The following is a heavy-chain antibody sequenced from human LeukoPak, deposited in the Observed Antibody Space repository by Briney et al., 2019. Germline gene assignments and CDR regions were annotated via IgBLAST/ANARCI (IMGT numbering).Heavy chain of an antibody. Sequence: ASVKVSCKASGGTFSSYAISWVRQAPGQGLEWMGGIIPIFGTANYAQKFQGRVTLTADESTSTAYMELSSLRSEDTAVYYCARSGPAGGYSYGYGPLDYWGQGTLVTVSS. J-gene: IGHJ4*02. D-gene: IGHD5-18*01. CDR2: IIPIFGTA. CDR3: ARSGPAGGYSYGYGPLDY. V-gene: IGHV1-69*13. CDR1: GGTFSSYA.